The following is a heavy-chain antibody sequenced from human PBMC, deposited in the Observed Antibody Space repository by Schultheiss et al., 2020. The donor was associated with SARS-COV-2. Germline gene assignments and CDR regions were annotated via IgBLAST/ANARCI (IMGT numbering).Heavy chain of an antibody. J-gene: IGHJ5*02. CDR3: AIGPTVTTYRWFDP. V-gene: IGHV4-61*01. Sequence: SQTLSLTCTVSGGSISSGSYYWSWIRQPPGKGLEWIGYIYYSGSTNYNPSLKSRVTISVDTSKNQFSLKLSSVTAADTAVYYCAIGPTVTTYRWFDPWGQGTLVTVSS. CDR1: GGSISSGSYY. CDR2: IYYSGST. D-gene: IGHD4-17*01.